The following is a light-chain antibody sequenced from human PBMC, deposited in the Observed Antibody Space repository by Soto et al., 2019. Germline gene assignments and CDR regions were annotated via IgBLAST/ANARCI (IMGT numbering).Light chain of an antibody. CDR3: QSYDSSNHPWV. J-gene: IGLJ3*02. Sequence: NFMLTQPHSVSEYPGKTVTISCTRSSGSIASNYVQWYQQRPGSAPTTVIYEDNQRPSGVPDRFSGSIDSSSNSASPTISGLKTEDEADYYCQSYDSSNHPWVFGGGTKLTVL. CDR1: SGSIASNY. V-gene: IGLV6-57*03. CDR2: EDN.